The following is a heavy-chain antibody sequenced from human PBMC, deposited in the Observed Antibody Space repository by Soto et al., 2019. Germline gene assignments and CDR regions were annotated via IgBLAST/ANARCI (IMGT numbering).Heavy chain of an antibody. Sequence: SETLSLTCNVSGESISSGGYYWSWIRHHPGKGLEWIGYIYDSESAYYNPSLKSRVIISMDTSKNHFAMRLSSVTAADTAVYYCARASSSSSAADYWGQGTLVTVSS. J-gene: IGHJ4*02. V-gene: IGHV4-31*03. D-gene: IGHD6-6*01. CDR2: IYDSESA. CDR3: ARASSSSSAADY. CDR1: GESISSGGYY.